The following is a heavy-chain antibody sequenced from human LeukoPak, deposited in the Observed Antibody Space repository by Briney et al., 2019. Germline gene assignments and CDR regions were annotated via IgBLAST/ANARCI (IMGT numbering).Heavy chain of an antibody. CDR2: IDSSGGYM. V-gene: IGHV3-21*06. J-gene: IGHJ4*02. Sequence: GGSLRLSCAASGFTFDDYGMSWVRQAPGKGLEWVSSIDSSGGYMFYADSVKGRFIISRDDAKDSLYLQMNSLRVEDTAVYYCLRGDRRDYWGQGTLVTVSS. CDR1: GFTFDDYG. CDR3: LRGDRRDY.